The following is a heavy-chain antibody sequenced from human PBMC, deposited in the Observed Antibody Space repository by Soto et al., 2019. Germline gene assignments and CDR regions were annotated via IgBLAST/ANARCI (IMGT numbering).Heavy chain of an antibody. CDR2: ISHDGSDK. D-gene: IGHD3-10*01. J-gene: IGHJ6*02. Sequence: QVQLVESGGGVVQPGRSLRLSCAASGFIFSNYAVHWVRQAPGKGLEWVAIISHDGSDKYYADSVKGRFSISRDNSKKXLXXQMNSLRHEDTAGYYCARDRGEGCGELFSYYGMAVWGQGPTVTVSS. V-gene: IGHV3-30-3*01. CDR1: GFIFSNYA. CDR3: ARDRGEGCGELFSYYGMAV.